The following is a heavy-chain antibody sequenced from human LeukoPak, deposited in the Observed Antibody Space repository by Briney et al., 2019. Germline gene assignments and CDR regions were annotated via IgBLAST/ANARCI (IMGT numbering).Heavy chain of an antibody. CDR2: IYYTGST. D-gene: IGHD5-12*01. CDR1: GGSISSYY. V-gene: IGHV4-59*01. J-gene: IGHJ4*02. CDR3: AREDSGYDYSPFYY. Sequence: ETLSLTCTVSGGSISSYYWSWIRQPPGKGLEWIGYIYYTGSTSYNPSLKSRVIMSVDTSQNQFSLKLRSVTAADTAVYYCAREDSGYDYSPFYYWGQGILVTVSS.